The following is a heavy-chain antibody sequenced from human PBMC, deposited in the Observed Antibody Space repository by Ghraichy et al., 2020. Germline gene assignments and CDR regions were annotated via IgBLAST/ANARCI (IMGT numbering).Heavy chain of an antibody. CDR3: ARGYCTTSSCNDRPWLDP. CDR1: GFTFSGFG. J-gene: IGHJ5*02. D-gene: IGHD2-2*01. CDR2: IWQDGSKK. V-gene: IGHV3-33*01. Sequence: WGSLRLSCAASGFTFSGFGMHWVRQAPGKGLEWVAIIWQDGSKKYYADSVKGRFTISRDNAKNTLYLQMNSLRAEDTAVYYCARGYCTTSSCNDRPWLDPWVQGPLVTVSS.